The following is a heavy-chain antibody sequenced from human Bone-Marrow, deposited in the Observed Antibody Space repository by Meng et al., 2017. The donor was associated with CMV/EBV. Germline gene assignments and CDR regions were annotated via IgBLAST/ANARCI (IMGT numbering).Heavy chain of an antibody. D-gene: IGHD3-22*01. CDR2: ISGSGGST. V-gene: IGHV3-23*01. CDR3: ARDKTKGAPMIVVVTPPRPNWFDP. CDR1: GFTFSSYA. Sequence: GGSLRLSCAASGFTFSSYAMSWVRQAPGKGLEWVSAISGSGGSTYYADSVKGRFTISRDNAKNSLYLQMNSLRAEDTAVYYCARDKTKGAPMIVVVTPPRPNWFDPWGQGTLVTVSS. J-gene: IGHJ5*02.